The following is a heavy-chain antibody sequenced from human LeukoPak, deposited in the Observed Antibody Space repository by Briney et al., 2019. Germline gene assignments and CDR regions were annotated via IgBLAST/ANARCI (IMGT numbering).Heavy chain of an antibody. CDR3: ARGDARWSQGAAFDY. CDR2: IWYDGSNK. Sequence: PGRSLRLSCAASGFTFSSYGMHWVRQAPGKGLEWVAVIWYDGSNKYYADSVEGRFTISRDNSKNTLYLQMNSLRAEDTAVYYCARGDARWSQGAAFDYWGQGTLVTVSS. V-gene: IGHV3-33*01. CDR1: GFTFSSYG. J-gene: IGHJ4*02. D-gene: IGHD2-15*01.